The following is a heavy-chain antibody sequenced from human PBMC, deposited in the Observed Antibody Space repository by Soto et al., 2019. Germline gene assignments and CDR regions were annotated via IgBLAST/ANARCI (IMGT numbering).Heavy chain of an antibody. V-gene: IGHV5-51*01. J-gene: IGHJ5*02. Sequence: LGESLKISCKGSGYSFTSYWIGWVRQMPGKGLEWMGIIYPGDSDTRYSPSFQGQVTISADKSISTAYLQWSSLKASDTAMYYCARFRITRNDVSGTFAPWGQGTLVTVS. CDR1: GYSFTSYW. CDR3: ARFRITRNDVSGTFAP. CDR2: IYPGDSDT. D-gene: IGHD1-1*01.